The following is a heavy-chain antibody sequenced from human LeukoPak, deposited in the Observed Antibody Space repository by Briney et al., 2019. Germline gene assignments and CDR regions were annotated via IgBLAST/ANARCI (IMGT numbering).Heavy chain of an antibody. J-gene: IGHJ4*02. V-gene: IGHV1-69*05. CDR2: IIPIFGTA. Sequence: ASVKVSCKASGGTFSSYAISWVRQAPGQGLEWMGGIIPIFGTANYAQKFQGRVTMTRDTSTTTVYMDLSSLRSEDMAVYFCVRERERGTYFIWGQGTLVTVSS. CDR1: GGTFSSYA. CDR3: VRERERGTYFI. D-gene: IGHD3-10*01.